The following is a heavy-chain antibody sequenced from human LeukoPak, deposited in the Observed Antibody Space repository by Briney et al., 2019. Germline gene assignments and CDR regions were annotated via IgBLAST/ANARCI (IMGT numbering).Heavy chain of an antibody. V-gene: IGHV4-39*02. CDR1: GGSITSTNYY. D-gene: IGHD2-2*02. Sequence: SETLSLTCTVSGGSITSTNYYWGWIRQPPGKGLEWIGSFYYSGGTYYNPSLKSRVTISVDTSKNHFSLKLSSATAADTAVYYCARLAIPASIESWFDPWGQGTLVTVSS. CDR3: ARLAIPASIESWFDP. J-gene: IGHJ5*02. CDR2: FYYSGGT.